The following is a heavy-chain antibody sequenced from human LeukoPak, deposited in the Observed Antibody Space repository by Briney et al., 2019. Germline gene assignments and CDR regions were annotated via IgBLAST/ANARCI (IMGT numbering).Heavy chain of an antibody. CDR3: VRKIAAGSLTP. J-gene: IGHJ5*02. D-gene: IGHD6-13*01. Sequence: SETLSLTCSVSNGFISGYYWTWIRQPPGKRLEWLGCIYSTGSTNYNPSLKSRIAISVDTSKNQFYLNLTSVSAADTAVYFCVRKIAAGSLTPWGQGTLVTVSS. CDR2: IYSTGST. CDR1: NGFISGYY. V-gene: IGHV4-59*13.